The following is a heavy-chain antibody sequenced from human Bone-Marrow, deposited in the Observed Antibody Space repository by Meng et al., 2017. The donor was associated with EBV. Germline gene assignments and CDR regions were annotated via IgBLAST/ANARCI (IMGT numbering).Heavy chain of an antibody. CDR1: GGSISSGGYY. V-gene: IGHV4-30-4*01. CDR2: IYYSGST. Sequence: ALLQQWGSRLLKPSQTLSLTCAVSGGSISSGGYYWSWIRQPPGKGLEWIGYIYYSGSTYYNPSLKSRVTISVDTSKNQFSLKLSSVTAADTAVYYCASGSTAAGTDYWGQGTLVTVSS. J-gene: IGHJ4*02. CDR3: ASGSTAAGTDY. D-gene: IGHD6-13*01.